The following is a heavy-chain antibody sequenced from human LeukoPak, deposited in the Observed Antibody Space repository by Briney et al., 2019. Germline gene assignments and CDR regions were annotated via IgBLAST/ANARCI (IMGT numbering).Heavy chain of an antibody. D-gene: IGHD3-9*01. V-gene: IGHV4-59*01. CDR1: GGSISTYS. Sequence: PSETLSLTCTVSGGSISTYSWSWLRQPAGKGLEWIGYIYYSGNTNYNPSLKSRVTIPVDTSKNQFSLKLSSVTAADTPMYFCARLLLVGYDMLTLYYGFDYWGQGTVVTVSS. CDR2: IYYSGNT. J-gene: IGHJ4*02. CDR3: ARLLLVGYDMLTLYYGFDY.